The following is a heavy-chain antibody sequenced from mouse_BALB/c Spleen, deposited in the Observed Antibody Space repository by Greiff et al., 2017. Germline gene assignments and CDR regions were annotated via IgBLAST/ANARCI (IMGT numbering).Heavy chain of an antibody. V-gene: IGHV1-15*01. J-gene: IGHJ3*01. CDR1: GYTFTDYE. Sequence: QVQLQQSGAELVRPGASVTLSCKASGYTFTDYEMHWVKQTPVHGLEWIGAIDPETGGTAYNQKFKGKATLTAAKSSSTAYMELRSLTSEDSAVYYCTRGGYRTPFAYWGQGTLVTVSA. CDR3: TRGGYRTPFAY. CDR2: IDPETGGT. D-gene: IGHD2-14*01.